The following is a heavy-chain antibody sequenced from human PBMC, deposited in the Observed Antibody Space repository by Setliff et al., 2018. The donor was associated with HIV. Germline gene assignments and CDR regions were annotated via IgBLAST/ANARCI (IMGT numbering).Heavy chain of an antibody. Sequence: GASVKVSCKASGYSFTSSGVSWVRQAPGQGLEWMGWINIRNGNTNYAQKFQGRVTMTTDTSTSTAYMGLRSLRSDDTAVYYCARDSSALDYWGQGTLVTVSS. CDR3: ARDSSALDY. J-gene: IGHJ4*02. D-gene: IGHD6-19*01. CDR2: INIRNGNT. CDR1: GYSFTSSG. V-gene: IGHV1-18*01.